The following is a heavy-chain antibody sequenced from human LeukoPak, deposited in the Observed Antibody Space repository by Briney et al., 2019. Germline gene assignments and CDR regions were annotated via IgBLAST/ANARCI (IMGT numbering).Heavy chain of an antibody. J-gene: IGHJ4*02. CDR1: GYTFTDYY. V-gene: IGHV1-2*02. CDR2: VNPDSGDS. CDR3: ATGVATAFTY. D-gene: IGHD5-12*01. Sequence: GASVTVSFKASGYTFTDYYIHWVRQAPGAGLEWMAFVNPDSGDSYSAPKFQGRVTMTRDTSISTASMELKWLTSDDTSVYYCATGVATAFTYWGQGTLLTVSS.